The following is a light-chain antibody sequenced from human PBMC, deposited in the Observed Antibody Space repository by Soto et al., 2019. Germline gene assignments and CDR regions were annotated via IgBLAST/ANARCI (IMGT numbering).Light chain of an antibody. Sequence: QSVLTQPASVSGSPGQSITISCTGTSSDVGGYNYVSWYQQHPGKAPKLMIYEVSNRPSGVSNRFSGSKSGNTASPTISGLQAEDEADYYCSSYTSSSTVFGGGTKLAVL. J-gene: IGLJ3*02. CDR2: EVS. CDR1: SSDVGGYNY. CDR3: SSYTSSSTV. V-gene: IGLV2-14*01.